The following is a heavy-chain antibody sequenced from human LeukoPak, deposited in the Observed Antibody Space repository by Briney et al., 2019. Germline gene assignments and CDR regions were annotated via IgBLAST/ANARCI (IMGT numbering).Heavy chain of an antibody. J-gene: IGHJ4*02. V-gene: IGHV4-30-2*01. CDR2: IYHSGST. Sequence: PSETLSLICTVSGGSISSGGYYWSWIRQPPGKGLEWIGYIYHSGSTYYNPSLKSRVTISVDRSKNQFSLKLSSVTAADTAVYYCARDPLSRTTVTTYDYWGQGTLVTVSS. CDR1: GGSISSGGYY. D-gene: IGHD4-11*01. CDR3: ARDPLSRTTVTTYDY.